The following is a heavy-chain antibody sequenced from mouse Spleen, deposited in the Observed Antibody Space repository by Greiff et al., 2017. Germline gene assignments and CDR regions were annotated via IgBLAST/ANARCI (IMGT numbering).Heavy chain of an antibody. Sequence: EVHLVESGGGLVKPGGSLKLSCAASGFTFSSYTMSWVRQTPAKRLEWVATISSGGGNTYYPDSVKGRFTISRDNARNTLYLQMSSLRSEDTAMYYCARHVYYYDGSYWFAYWGQGTLVTVSA. CDR2: ISSGGGNT. D-gene: IGHD1-1*01. CDR3: ARHVYYYDGSYWFAY. CDR1: GFTFSSYT. V-gene: IGHV5-9*04. J-gene: IGHJ3*01.